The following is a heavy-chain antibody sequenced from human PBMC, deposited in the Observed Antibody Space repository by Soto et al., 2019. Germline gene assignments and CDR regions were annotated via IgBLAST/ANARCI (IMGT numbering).Heavy chain of an antibody. V-gene: IGHV4-39*01. J-gene: IGHJ3*02. Sequence: SETLSLTCTVSGGSISSSSYYWGWIRQPPGKGLEWIGSIYYSGSTYYNPSLKSRVTISVDTSKNQFSLKLSSVTAADTAVYYCARHLSWVPPDYAFDIWGQGTMVTVSS. CDR1: GGSISSSSYY. D-gene: IGHD6-13*01. CDR3: ARHLSWVPPDYAFDI. CDR2: IYYSGST.